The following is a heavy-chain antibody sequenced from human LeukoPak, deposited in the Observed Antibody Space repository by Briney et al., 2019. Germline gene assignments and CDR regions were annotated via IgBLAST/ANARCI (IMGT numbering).Heavy chain of an antibody. CDR2: IYSGGST. J-gene: IGHJ4*02. CDR1: GFTVSSNY. CDR3: ARGHSTQYYFAY. V-gene: IGHV3-53*01. Sequence: SGGSLRLSCAASGFTVSSNYMSWVRQAPGKGLEWVSVIYSGGSTYYADSVKGRFTISRDNSKNTLYLQMNSLRAEDTAVYYCARGHSTQYYFAYWGQGTLVTVSS. D-gene: IGHD1-1*01.